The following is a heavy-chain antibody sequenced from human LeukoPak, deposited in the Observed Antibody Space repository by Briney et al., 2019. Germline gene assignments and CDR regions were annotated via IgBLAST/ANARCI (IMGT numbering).Heavy chain of an antibody. Sequence: GGSLRLSCAASGFTFSSYSMNWVRQAPGKGLEWVSSISSSSSYIYYADSVKGRFTIPRDNAKNSLYLQMNSLRAEDTAVYYCARDQNEMATSNFDYWGQGTLVTVSS. V-gene: IGHV3-21*01. CDR1: GFTFSSYS. J-gene: IGHJ4*02. CDR3: ARDQNEMATSNFDY. D-gene: IGHD5-24*01. CDR2: ISSSSSYI.